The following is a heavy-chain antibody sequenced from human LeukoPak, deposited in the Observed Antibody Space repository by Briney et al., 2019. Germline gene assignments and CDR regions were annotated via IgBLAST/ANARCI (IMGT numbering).Heavy chain of an antibody. CDR2: ISGSGGST. J-gene: IGHJ6*02. CDR3: ASRRGDYNYYGMDV. Sequence: GGSLRLSCAASGFTFSSYAMSWVRQAPGKGLEWVSAISGSGGSTYYADSVKGRFTISRDNSKNTLYLQMNSLRAEDTAVYYCASRRGDYNYYGMDVWGQGTTVTVSS. V-gene: IGHV3-23*01. CDR1: GFTFSSYA.